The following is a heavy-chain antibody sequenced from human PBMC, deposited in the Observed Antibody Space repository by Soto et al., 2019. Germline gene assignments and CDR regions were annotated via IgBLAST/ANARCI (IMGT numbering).Heavy chain of an antibody. D-gene: IGHD3-16*01. Sequence: GASVKVSFKASGFTFTSSAVQWVRQARGQRLEWIGWIVVGSGNTNYAQKFQERVTITRDMSTSTAYMELSSVTAADTAVYYCARGGGYFDYWGQGTLVTVSS. CDR3: ARGGGYFDY. CDR1: GFTFTSSA. V-gene: IGHV1-58*01. CDR2: IVVGSGNT. J-gene: IGHJ4*02.